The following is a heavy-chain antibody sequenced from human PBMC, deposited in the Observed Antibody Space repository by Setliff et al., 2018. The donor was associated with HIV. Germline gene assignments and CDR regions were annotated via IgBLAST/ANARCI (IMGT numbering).Heavy chain of an antibody. CDR1: GYSISSGYY. Sequence: SETLSLTCAVSGYSISSGYYWGWIRQPPGKGLEWIGSIYHSGSTYYNPSLKSRVTISVDTSKNQFSLKLSSVTAADTAAYYCSSSSALEVDAFDIWGQGTMVTVSS. V-gene: IGHV4-38-2*01. CDR3: SSSSALEVDAFDI. CDR2: IYHSGST. J-gene: IGHJ3*02. D-gene: IGHD6-13*01.